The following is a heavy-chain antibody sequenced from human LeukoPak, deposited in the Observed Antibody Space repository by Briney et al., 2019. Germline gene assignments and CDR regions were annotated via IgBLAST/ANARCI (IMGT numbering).Heavy chain of an antibody. CDR3: ARDSRRFGELLAFDI. J-gene: IGHJ3*02. CDR1: GFTFSSYS. D-gene: IGHD3-10*01. CDR2: ISSSSSYI. V-gene: IGHV3-21*01. Sequence: GGSLRLSCAASGFTFSSYSMNWVRQAPGKGLEWVSSISSSSSYIYYADSVKGRFTISRDNAKNSLYLQMNSLRAEDTAVYYCARDSRRFGELLAFDIWGQGTMVTVSS.